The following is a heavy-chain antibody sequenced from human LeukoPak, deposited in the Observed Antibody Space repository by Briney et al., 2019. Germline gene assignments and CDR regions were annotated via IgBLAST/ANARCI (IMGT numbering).Heavy chain of an antibody. CDR2: ISWYSDNI. CDR1: GFTFEDFA. J-gene: IGHJ6*03. D-gene: IGHD2-21*01. V-gene: IGHV3-9*03. Sequence: GRSLRLSCAASGFTFEDFAMHWVRKTPGKGLEGLPGISWYSDNIGYAVSVMGRFTISRDNAKNTLYLEMNSLRPEDMGLYYCAKASNIASPYSHIDVWGKGTTVAVSS. CDR3: AKASNIASPYSHIDV.